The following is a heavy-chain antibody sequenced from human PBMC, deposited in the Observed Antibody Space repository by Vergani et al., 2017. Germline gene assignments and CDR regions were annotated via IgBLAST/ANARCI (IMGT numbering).Heavy chain of an antibody. V-gene: IGHV4-38-2*01. Sequence: QVQLQESGPGLVEPSETLSLTCAVSGYSIRNGYSWGWIRQPPGKGLEWIGSIYHSGSTHYNPSLKSRVTISVDTSKNDFSLKVTSVTAADTAVYYCTRQPQEGASGPPSVPTWGQGSSVIVSS. CDR1: GYSIRNGYS. CDR2: IYHSGST. CDR3: TRQPQEGASGPPSVPT. J-gene: IGHJ4*02. D-gene: IGHD5-12*01.